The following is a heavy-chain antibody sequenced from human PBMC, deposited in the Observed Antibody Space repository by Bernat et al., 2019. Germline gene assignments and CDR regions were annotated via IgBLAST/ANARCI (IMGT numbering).Heavy chain of an antibody. V-gene: IGHV3-23*01. J-gene: IGHJ4*02. Sequence: EVQLSESGGGLVQPGGSLRLSCAASGFTFSSYAMSWVRQAPGKGLEWVSAISGSGGSTYYADSVKGRFTISRDNSKNTLYLQMNSLRAEDTAVYYCAKDRGGYYYGSGSYFDYWGQGTLVTVSS. CDR1: GFTFSSYA. CDR2: ISGSGGST. D-gene: IGHD3-10*01. CDR3: AKDRGGYYYGSGSYFDY.